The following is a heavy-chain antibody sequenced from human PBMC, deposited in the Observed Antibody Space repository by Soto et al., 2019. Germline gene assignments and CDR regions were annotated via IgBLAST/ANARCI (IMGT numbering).Heavy chain of an antibody. CDR2: ISSSGSTI. V-gene: IGHV3-11*01. J-gene: IGHJ6*02. D-gene: IGHD3-22*01. CDR1: GFTFSDSY. Sequence: GGSLRLSCAASGFTFSDSYMSWIRQAPGKGLEWVSHISSSGSTIYYADSEKGRFTISRDNAKNSLYLQMNSLRAEDTAVYYCARQKAWTGEWLSLYAPGMDVWGQGTTVTVSS. CDR3: ARQKAWTGEWLSLYAPGMDV.